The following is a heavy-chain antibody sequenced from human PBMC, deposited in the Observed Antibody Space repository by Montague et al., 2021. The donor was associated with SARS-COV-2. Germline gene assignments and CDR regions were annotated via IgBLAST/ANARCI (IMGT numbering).Heavy chain of an antibody. V-gene: IGHV4-39*01. D-gene: IGHD2-15*01. CDR2: IYYSRST. J-gene: IGHJ5*02. Sequence: SETLSLTCTVSGGSISSSSYYWGWIRQPPGKGLEWIGSIYYSRSTYYNPSLKSRVTISVGTSKNQFSLKLSSVTAADTAVYYCARQEPIVVVVAAARGWFDPWGQGTLVTVSS. CDR3: ARQEPIVVVVAAARGWFDP. CDR1: GGSISSSSYY.